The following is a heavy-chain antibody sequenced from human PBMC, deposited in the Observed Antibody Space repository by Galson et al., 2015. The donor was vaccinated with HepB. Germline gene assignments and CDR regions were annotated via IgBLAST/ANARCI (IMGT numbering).Heavy chain of an antibody. J-gene: IGHJ6*03. CDR2: INAGNGNT. Sequence: SVKVSCKASGYTFTSYAMHWVRQAPGQRLEWMGWINAGNGNTKYSQKFQGRVTITRDTSASTAYMELSSLRSEDTAVYYCARARPCTGGVCSRGGYYYYYMDVWGKGTTVTVSS. D-gene: IGHD2-8*02. V-gene: IGHV1-3*01. CDR3: ARARPCTGGVCSRGGYYYYYMDV. CDR1: GYTFTSYA.